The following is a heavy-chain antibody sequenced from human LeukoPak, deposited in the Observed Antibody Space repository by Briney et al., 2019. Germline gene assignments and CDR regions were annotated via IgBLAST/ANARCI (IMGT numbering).Heavy chain of an antibody. D-gene: IGHD3-22*01. CDR1: GFTFSSYW. Sequence: GVSLSLSCAASGFTFSSYWTHCVRRSPGKGLVCVTHIKCDGSTRYGDYVKGRFTLSRDNDKDTVSLQMNNMGAEDTGVYYCARAPSEIGGYYHEDFRHWGQGTLVTVSP. J-gene: IGHJ1*01. CDR2: IKCDGST. CDR3: ARAPSEIGGYYHEDFRH. V-gene: IGHV3-74*01.